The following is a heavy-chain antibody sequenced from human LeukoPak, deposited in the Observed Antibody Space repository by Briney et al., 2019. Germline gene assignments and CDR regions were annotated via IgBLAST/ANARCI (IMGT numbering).Heavy chain of an antibody. CDR3: ARDWGSGNYYPTNFEY. CDR1: GFTFRRYG. CDR2: ISGSGGST. Sequence: GGSLRLSCAASGFTFRRYGMSWVRQAPGKGLEWVSAISGSGGSTYYGDSVKGRFTISRDNSKNTLYLQMNSLRAEDTAVYYCARDWGSGNYYPTNFEYWGQGTLVTVSS. D-gene: IGHD3-10*01. V-gene: IGHV3-23*01. J-gene: IGHJ4*02.